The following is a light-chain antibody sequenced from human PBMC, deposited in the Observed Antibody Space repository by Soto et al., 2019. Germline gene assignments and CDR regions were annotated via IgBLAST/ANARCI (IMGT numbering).Light chain of an antibody. CDR2: DVS. J-gene: IGLJ2*01. Sequence: QTVVTQPRSVSGSPGQSVTISCTGTSSDVGGYNYVSWYQQHPGKAPKLMIYDVSKRPSGVPDRFSGSKSGNTASLTISGLQAEDEADYYCCSYAGRDVVFGGGTKLTVL. CDR3: CSYAGRDVV. V-gene: IGLV2-11*01. CDR1: SSDVGGYNY.